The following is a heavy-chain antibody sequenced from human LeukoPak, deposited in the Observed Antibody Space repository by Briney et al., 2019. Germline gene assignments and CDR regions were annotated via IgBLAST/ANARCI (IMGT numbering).Heavy chain of an antibody. J-gene: IGHJ4*02. Sequence: GRFTISRDNAKNSLYLQMNSLRAEDTAVYYCARVCSGGSCRDYWGRGTLVTVSS. V-gene: IGHV3-48*01. D-gene: IGHD2-15*01. CDR3: ARVCSGGSCRDY.